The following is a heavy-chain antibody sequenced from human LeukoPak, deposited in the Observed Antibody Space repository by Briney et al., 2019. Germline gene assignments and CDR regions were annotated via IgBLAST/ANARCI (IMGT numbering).Heavy chain of an antibody. D-gene: IGHD5-12*01. CDR2: IYYSGST. V-gene: IGHV4-39*07. Sequence: PSETLSLTCTVSGGSISSSSYYWGWIRQPPGKGLEWIGSIYYSGSTYYNPSLKSRVTISVDTSKNQFSLKLSSVTAADTAVYYCARDGGVVATTEDYWGQGTLVTVSS. CDR1: GGSISSSSYY. CDR3: ARDGGVVATTEDY. J-gene: IGHJ4*02.